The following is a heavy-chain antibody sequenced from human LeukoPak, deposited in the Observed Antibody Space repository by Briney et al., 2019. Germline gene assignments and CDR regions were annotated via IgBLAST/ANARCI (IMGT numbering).Heavy chain of an antibody. CDR3: ARSKVRGVLSPPNWFDP. CDR2: IFYTGST. J-gene: IGHJ5*02. Sequence: SETLSLTCTVPGGSISSYYWSWIRQPSGKGLDWIGYIFYTGSTNYNPSLKSRVTISVDTSKNQFSLKLSSVTAADTAVYYCARSKVRGVLSPPNWFDPWGQGTLVTVSS. V-gene: IGHV4-59*12. CDR1: GGSISSYY. D-gene: IGHD3-10*01.